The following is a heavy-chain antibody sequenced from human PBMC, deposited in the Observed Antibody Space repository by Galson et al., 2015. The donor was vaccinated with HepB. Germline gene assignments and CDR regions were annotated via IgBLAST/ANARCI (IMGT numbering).Heavy chain of an antibody. Sequence: SLRLSCAASGFSLGNYAMNWVRQAPGKGLEWISAIVSSSGKTFYADSVKGRFTVSSDISKSTVYLQMNSLRAGDTAEYYCARDRDYSRPPYAFDKWGQGTTVTVSS. CDR1: GFSLGNYA. CDR2: IVSSSGKT. CDR3: ARDRDYSRPPYAFDK. V-gene: IGHV3-23*01. D-gene: IGHD4-11*01. J-gene: IGHJ3*02.